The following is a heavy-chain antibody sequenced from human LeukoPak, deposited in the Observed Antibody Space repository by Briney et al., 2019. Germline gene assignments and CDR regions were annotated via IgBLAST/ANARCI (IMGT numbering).Heavy chain of an antibody. Sequence: GGSLRLSCAASGFTFSSYAMHWVRQAPGKGLEWLAVISYDGSNKYYADSVKGRFTISRDNSKNTLYLQMNSLRAEDTAVYYCARALESVTTGVDYWGQGTLVTVSS. V-gene: IGHV3-30*04. D-gene: IGHD4-17*01. CDR1: GFTFSSYA. CDR2: ISYDGSNK. CDR3: ARALESVTTGVDY. J-gene: IGHJ4*02.